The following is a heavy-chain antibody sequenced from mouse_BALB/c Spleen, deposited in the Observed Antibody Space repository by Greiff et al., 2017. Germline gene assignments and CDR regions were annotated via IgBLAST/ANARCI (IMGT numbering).Heavy chain of an antibody. Sequence: EVQLVESGPGLVKPSQSLSLTCSVTGYSITSGYYWNWIRQFPGNKLEWMGYISYDGSNNYNPSLTNRISITRDTSKNQFFLKLNSVTTEDTATYYCAREERYDSMDYWGQGTSVTVSS. CDR3: AREERYDSMDY. J-gene: IGHJ4*01. D-gene: IGHD2-14*01. CDR1: GYSITSGYY. V-gene: IGHV3-6*02. CDR2: ISYDGSN.